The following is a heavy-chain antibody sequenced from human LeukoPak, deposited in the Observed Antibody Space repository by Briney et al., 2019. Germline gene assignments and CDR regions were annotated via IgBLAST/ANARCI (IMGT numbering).Heavy chain of an antibody. CDR3: TKDGYDYYYYYMDV. V-gene: IGHV3-23*01. CDR2: ISGSGGTT. D-gene: IGHD1-1*01. J-gene: IGHJ6*03. Sequence: GGSLRLSCAASGFTFSSYAMSWVRQAPGKGLEWVSAISGSGGTTYYADSVKGRFTISRDNSKNTLYLQMNSLRAEDTAIYYCTKDGYDYYYYYMDVWGKGTTVTVSS. CDR1: GFTFSSYA.